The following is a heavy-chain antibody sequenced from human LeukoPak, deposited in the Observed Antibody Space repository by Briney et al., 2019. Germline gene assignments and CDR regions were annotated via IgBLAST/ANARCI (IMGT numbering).Heavy chain of an antibody. D-gene: IGHD5-12*01. V-gene: IGHV3-23*01. J-gene: IGHJ6*03. CDR3: AKAPYDNYYYYMGV. Sequence: WVRXXXGKGLEWVSAISGSGGYTYYADSVKGRFTISIDNSKNTLYLQMDSLRAEDTAVYYCAKAPYDNYYYYMGVWGKGTTVTVSS. CDR2: ISGSGGYT.